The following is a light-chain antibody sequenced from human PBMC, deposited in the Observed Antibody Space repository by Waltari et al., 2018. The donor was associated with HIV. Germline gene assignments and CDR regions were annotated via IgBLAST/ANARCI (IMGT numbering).Light chain of an antibody. CDR1: SSDVGRHDY. CDR2: EVT. CDR3: TSYAGINPVA. Sequence: QSALTQPPSASGSPGPSVTISCTGTSSDVGRHDYVPWYQQHPGKAPKLLIYEVTKRPSGVPDRFSGSKSGNTASLTVSGLQAEDEAEYSCTSYAGINPVAFGGGTKLTVL. J-gene: IGLJ2*01. V-gene: IGLV2-8*01.